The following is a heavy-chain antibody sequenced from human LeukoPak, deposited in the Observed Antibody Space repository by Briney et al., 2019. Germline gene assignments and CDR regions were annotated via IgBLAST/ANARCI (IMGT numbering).Heavy chain of an antibody. V-gene: IGHV3-11*01. D-gene: IGHD3-22*01. CDR3: ARDPLYDSSGYYYGLDP. Sequence: GGSLRLSCAASGFTFSDYYMSWIRQAPGKGLEWISFISSSGSTRYYADSVKGRFTISRDTTKNSLYLQMISLRSEDTAVYYCARDPLYDSSGYYYGLDPWGQGTLVTVSS. CDR2: ISSSGSTR. CDR1: GFTFSDYY. J-gene: IGHJ5*02.